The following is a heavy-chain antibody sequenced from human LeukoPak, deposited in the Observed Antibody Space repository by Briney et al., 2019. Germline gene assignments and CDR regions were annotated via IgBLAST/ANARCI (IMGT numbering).Heavy chain of an antibody. D-gene: IGHD5/OR15-5a*01. CDR1: GFTFDDYA. J-gene: IGHJ5*01. Sequence: GGSLRLSCAASGFTFDDYAMHWVRQAPGKGLEWVSGISWNSGSIGYADSVKGRFTISRDNAKNSLYLQMNSLRAEDTALYCCAKDIRVYDDHNGLDSWGKGTRFT. V-gene: IGHV3-9*01. CDR2: ISWNSGSI. CDR3: AKDIRVYDDHNGLDS.